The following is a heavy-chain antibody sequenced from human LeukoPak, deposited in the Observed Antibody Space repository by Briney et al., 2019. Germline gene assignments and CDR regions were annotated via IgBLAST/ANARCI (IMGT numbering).Heavy chain of an antibody. D-gene: IGHD3-16*01. V-gene: IGHV4-4*09. CDR1: GFSMTSYY. CDR2: ISTSGST. J-gene: IGHJ4*02. Sequence: PSETLSLTCAVSGFSMTSYYWSWIRQPPGKGLEWIGYISTSGSTNYNPSLKSRVTKSVDTSKNYFSLKLNSVTAADTAFYYCARQNYDYPDYWGQGTLVTVSS. CDR3: ARQNYDYPDY.